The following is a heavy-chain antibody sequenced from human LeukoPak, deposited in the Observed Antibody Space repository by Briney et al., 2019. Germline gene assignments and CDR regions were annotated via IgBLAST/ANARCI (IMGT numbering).Heavy chain of an antibody. CDR2: ISSSSSTI. D-gene: IGHD3-10*01. CDR3: AREKVAMVRGAIISFGMDV. Sequence: PGGSLRLSCAASGFTFSSYSMNWVRQAPGKGLEWVSYISSSSSTIYYADSVKGRFTISRDNSKNTLYLQMNSLRAEDTAVYYCAREKVAMVRGAIISFGMDVWGQGTTVTVSS. V-gene: IGHV3-48*01. J-gene: IGHJ6*02. CDR1: GFTFSSYS.